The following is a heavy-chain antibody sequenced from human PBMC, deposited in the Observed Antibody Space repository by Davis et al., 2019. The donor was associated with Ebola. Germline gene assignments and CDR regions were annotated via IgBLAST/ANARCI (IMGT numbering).Heavy chain of an antibody. D-gene: IGHD5-12*01. CDR1: GYTFTSYG. CDR2: ISAYNGNT. Sequence: AASVKVSCKASGYTFTSYGISWVRQAPGQGLEWMGWISAYNGNTNYAQKLQGRVTMTTDTSTSTAYMELRSLRSDDTAVYYCAKRHQRGYSGYDYLSVGYYYYYGMDVWGQGTTVTVSS. V-gene: IGHV1-18*01. CDR3: AKRHQRGYSGYDYLSVGYYYYYGMDV. J-gene: IGHJ6*02.